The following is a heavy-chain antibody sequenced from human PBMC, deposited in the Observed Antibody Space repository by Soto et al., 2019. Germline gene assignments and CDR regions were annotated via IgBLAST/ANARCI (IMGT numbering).Heavy chain of an antibody. J-gene: IGHJ6*02. D-gene: IGHD6-19*01. CDR1: GFTFSGHA. V-gene: IGHV3-33*01. CDR2: IWNDGSNK. CDR3: ARDGQGLAPYALDV. Sequence: QVQLVESGGGVAQPGRSLRLSCTVSGFTFSGHAMHWVRQAPGKGLEWVTQIWNDGSNKYYAESVKGRFTISRDNSKNTLYLQMNSLRVEDKAVYYCARDGQGLAPYALDVWGQGTSVTVSS.